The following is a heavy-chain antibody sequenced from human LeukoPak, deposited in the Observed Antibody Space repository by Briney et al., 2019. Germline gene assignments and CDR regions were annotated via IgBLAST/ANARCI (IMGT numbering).Heavy chain of an antibody. J-gene: IGHJ4*02. Sequence: PSETLSLTRTVSGGSITSSSYYWGWIRQPPGKGREWIGSIYDSGSTYCNQSLKGRVTISVDTSKNKFSLKLSSVTAADTAVYYCATSDGTCQITLLFDYWGRGTVVTVSS. CDR2: IYDSGST. CDR1: GGSITSSSYY. D-gene: IGHD3-10*01. V-gene: IGHV4-39*07. CDR3: ATSDGTCQITLLFDY.